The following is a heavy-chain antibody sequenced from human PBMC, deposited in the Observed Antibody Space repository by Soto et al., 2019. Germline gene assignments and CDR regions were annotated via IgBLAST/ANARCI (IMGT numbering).Heavy chain of an antibody. Sequence: SETLSLTCTVSGGSISSYYWSWIRQPPGKGLEWIGYIYYSGSTNYNPSLKSRITISVDTSKNQFSLKLSSVTAADTAVYYCARTILYTVTPGNWFDPWGQGTLVTVSS. CDR2: IYYSGST. D-gene: IGHD4-4*01. CDR1: GGSISSYY. CDR3: ARTILYTVTPGNWFDP. V-gene: IGHV4-59*12. J-gene: IGHJ5*02.